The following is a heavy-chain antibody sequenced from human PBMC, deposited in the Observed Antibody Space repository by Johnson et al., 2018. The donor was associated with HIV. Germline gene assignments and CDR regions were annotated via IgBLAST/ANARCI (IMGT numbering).Heavy chain of an antibody. Sequence: VQLVESGGRVVRPGGSLRLSCVASGFTFDDYGMHWVRQAPGKGLEWVSYIIGSGGPIYSPDSVKGRFPISRDNSKNTLFLQMNSLRVEDTAVYYCARLKNGAFDIWGQGTMVTVSS. J-gene: IGHJ3*02. CDR3: ARLKNGAFDI. D-gene: IGHD2-8*01. V-gene: IGHV3-48*01. CDR1: GFTFDDYG. CDR2: IIGSGGPI.